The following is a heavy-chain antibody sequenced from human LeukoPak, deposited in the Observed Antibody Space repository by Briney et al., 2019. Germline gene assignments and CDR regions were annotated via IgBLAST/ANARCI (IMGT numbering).Heavy chain of an antibody. CDR1: GYTLTSYF. CDR2: INPSGGST. D-gene: IGHD5-18*01. CDR3: ARGGMGIQLWSFDD. Sequence: ASVKVSCKASGYTLTSYFIHWVRQAPGQGLEWMGIINPSGGSTRYAQKFQGRVTMTRDTSTSTVYMELSSLRSEDTAIYYCARGGMGIQLWSFDDWGQGTLVTVSS. J-gene: IGHJ4*02. V-gene: IGHV1-46*01.